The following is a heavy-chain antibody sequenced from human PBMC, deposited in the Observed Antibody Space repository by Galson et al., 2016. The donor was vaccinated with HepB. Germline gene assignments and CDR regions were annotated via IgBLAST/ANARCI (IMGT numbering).Heavy chain of an antibody. J-gene: IGHJ5*02. CDR1: GFIINTFA. CDR2: INWDGHSL. V-gene: IGHV3-9*01. D-gene: IGHD3-10*01. Sequence: SLRLSCAASGFIINTFAMHWVRQVPGKGLEWVSGINWDGHSLNYADSVKGRFTVSRDTAKNALHLQMKSLGPEDTALYFCGKGLVGSLYHTLDLWGQGTLVTVSS. CDR3: GKGLVGSLYHTLDL.